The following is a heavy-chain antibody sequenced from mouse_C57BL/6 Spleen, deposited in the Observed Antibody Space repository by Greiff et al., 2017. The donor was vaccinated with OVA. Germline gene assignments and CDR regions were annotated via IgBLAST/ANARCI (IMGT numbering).Heavy chain of an antibody. CDR1: GYTFTSYG. CDR2: IYPRSGNT. V-gene: IGHV1-81*01. D-gene: IGHD3-2*02. Sequence: QVQLQQSGAELARPGASVKLSCKASGYTFTSYGISWVKQRTGQGLEWIGEIYPRSGNTYYNEKFKGKATLTAAKSSSPAYLELRSLTSEDSAVYFCAMDSSGLFAYWGQGTLVTVSA. CDR3: AMDSSGLFAY. J-gene: IGHJ3*01.